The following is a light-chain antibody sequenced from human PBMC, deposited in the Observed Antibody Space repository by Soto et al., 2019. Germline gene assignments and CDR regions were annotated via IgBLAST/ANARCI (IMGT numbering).Light chain of an antibody. CDR3: QQYHTLPIT. Sequence: IQMTQPPSSLSASVVDSVSITCQASQGINNYLNWYQQTPGNAPKLVIFDTSDLETGVPSRFSGRGSGTDFTFTISSLQPEDVAAYYCQQYHTLPITFGGGTKVDIK. CDR1: QGINNY. V-gene: IGKV1-33*01. J-gene: IGKJ4*01. CDR2: DTS.